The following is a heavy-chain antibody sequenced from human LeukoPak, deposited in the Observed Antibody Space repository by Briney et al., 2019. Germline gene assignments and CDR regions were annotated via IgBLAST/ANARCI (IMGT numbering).Heavy chain of an antibody. CDR2: IWYDGSNK. D-gene: IGHD2/OR15-2a*01. V-gene: IGHV3-33*01. CDR1: GFTFSSYG. CDR3: AREGPRGNSQFDY. J-gene: IGHJ4*02. Sequence: GGSLRLSCAASGFTFSSYGMHWVRQAPGKGLEWVALIWYDGSNKYYTDSVKGRLTISRDSSKNTLYLQMNSLRAEDTAIYYCAREGPRGNSQFDYWGQGTLVTVSS.